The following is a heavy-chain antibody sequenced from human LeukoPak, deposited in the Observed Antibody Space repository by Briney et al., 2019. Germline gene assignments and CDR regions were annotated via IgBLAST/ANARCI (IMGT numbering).Heavy chain of an antibody. J-gene: IGHJ6*03. Sequence: GGSLRLSCAASGFTFSSYWMSWVRQAPGKGLEWVANIKQDGSEKYYVDSVKGRFTISRDNAKNSLYLQMNSLRAEDTAVYYCARESVVLYYYYYYYMDVWGKGTTVTVSS. D-gene: IGHD3-22*01. CDR3: ARESVVLYYYYYYYMDV. CDR2: IKQDGSEK. V-gene: IGHV3-7*01. CDR1: GFTFSSYW.